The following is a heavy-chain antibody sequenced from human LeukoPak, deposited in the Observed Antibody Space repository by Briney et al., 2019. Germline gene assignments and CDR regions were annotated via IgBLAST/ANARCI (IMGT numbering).Heavy chain of an antibody. CDR2: ISWNSGSI. D-gene: IGHD3-10*01. CDR3: AKDFDGSGKSAFDI. J-gene: IGHJ3*02. CDR1: GFTFDDYA. V-gene: IGHV3-9*01. Sequence: GGSLRLSCAASGFTFDDYAMHWVRQAPGKGLEWVSGISWNSGSIGYADSVRGRFTISRDNAKNSLYLQMNSLRAEDTALYYCAKDFDGSGKSAFDIWGQGTMVTVSS.